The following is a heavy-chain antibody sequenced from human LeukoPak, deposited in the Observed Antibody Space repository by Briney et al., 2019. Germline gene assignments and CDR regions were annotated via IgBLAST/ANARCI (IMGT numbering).Heavy chain of an antibody. D-gene: IGHD2-2*01. J-gene: IGHJ4*02. CDR1: GGSISSSSYY. Sequence: SETLSLTCTVSGGSISSSSYYWGWIRQPPGKGLEWIASIYYRGSAYYNPSLESRVTISVDTSKNQFSLMLRSVTAADTAVYYCASRPYCSTTSCSVDSTFDYWGQGTLVTVSS. CDR2: IYYRGSA. V-gene: IGHV4-39*01. CDR3: ASRPYCSTTSCSVDSTFDY.